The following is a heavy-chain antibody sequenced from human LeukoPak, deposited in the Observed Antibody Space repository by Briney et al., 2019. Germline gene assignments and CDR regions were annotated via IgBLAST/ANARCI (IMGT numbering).Heavy chain of an antibody. Sequence: SQTLSLTCAISGDSVSSNSAAWNWIRQSPSRGLEWLGRTYYRSKWYNDYAVSVKSRITINPDTSKNQFSLQLNSVTPEDTAVYYCAREGGELVVGLTPSGENYYYMDVWGKGTTVTVSS. J-gene: IGHJ6*03. CDR3: AREGGELVVGLTPSGENYYYMDV. CDR1: GDSVSSNSAA. CDR2: TYYRSKWYN. D-gene: IGHD1-26*01. V-gene: IGHV6-1*01.